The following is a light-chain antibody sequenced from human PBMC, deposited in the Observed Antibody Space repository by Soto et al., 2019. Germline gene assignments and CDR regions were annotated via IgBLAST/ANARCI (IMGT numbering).Light chain of an antibody. CDR3: QSADSSGTLVV. V-gene: IGLV3-25*02. Sequence: SYELTQPPSVSVSPGQTARITCSGDALPKQYAYWYQQKPGQAPVLVIYKDSERPSGIPERFSGSSSGTTVTLTISGVQAEDEADYYCQSADSSGTLVVFGGGTQLTV. CDR2: KDS. J-gene: IGLJ2*01. CDR1: ALPKQY.